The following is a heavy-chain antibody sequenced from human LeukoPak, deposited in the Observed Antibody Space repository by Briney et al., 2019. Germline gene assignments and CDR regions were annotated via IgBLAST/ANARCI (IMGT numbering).Heavy chain of an antibody. CDR2: VFYSGST. CDR1: GGSISTYS. Sequence: PSETLSLTCTMSGGSISGGSISTYSWTWIRQPPGKGLEWIGYVFYSGSTNYNPSLKGRVTISLDMSKNQFSLNLNSVTAADTAVYYCTRRVARTGIYAYDIWGQGTVVTVSS. CDR3: TRRVARTGIYAYDI. D-gene: IGHD1-1*01. V-gene: IGHV4-59*08. J-gene: IGHJ3*02.